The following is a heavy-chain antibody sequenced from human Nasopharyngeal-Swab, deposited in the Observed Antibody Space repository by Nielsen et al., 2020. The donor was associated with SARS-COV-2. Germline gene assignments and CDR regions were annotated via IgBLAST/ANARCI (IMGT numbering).Heavy chain of an antibody. D-gene: IGHD3-10*01. CDR3: ARDHVLPDAFDI. CDR2: ISSSSSYI. CDR1: GFTFSSYS. Sequence: GESLKISCAASGFTFSSYSMNWVRQAPGKGLEWVSSISSSSSYIYYADSVKGRFTISRDNAKNSLYLQMNSLRAEDTAVYYCARDHVLPDAFDIWGQGTTVTVSS. V-gene: IGHV3-21*01. J-gene: IGHJ3*02.